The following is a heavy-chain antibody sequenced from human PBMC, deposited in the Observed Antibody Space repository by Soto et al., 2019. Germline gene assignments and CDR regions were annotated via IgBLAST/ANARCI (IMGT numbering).Heavy chain of an antibody. Sequence: ASVKVSCKASGYTFTSYAMHWVRQAPGQRLEWMGWINAGNGNTKYSQKFQGRVTITRDTSASTAYMELSSLRSEDTAVYYCARSRTVKDAFDIWGQGTMVTVSS. J-gene: IGHJ3*02. V-gene: IGHV1-3*01. CDR2: INAGNGNT. CDR1: GYTFTSYA. CDR3: ARSRTVKDAFDI. D-gene: IGHD4-17*01.